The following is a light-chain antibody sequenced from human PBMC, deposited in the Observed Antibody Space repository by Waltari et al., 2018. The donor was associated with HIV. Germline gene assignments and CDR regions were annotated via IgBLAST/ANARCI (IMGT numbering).Light chain of an antibody. Sequence: YVLTQPPSVSVAPGGTATIPCGGDTSEKHSVNWYRQTPGQAPLMVVFSDYRRPSTIPARFSGSKSGNTATLTISGVEAGDEADYYCQVWDGSSDHVIFGGGTKLTVL. CDR2: SDY. V-gene: IGLV3-21*04. J-gene: IGLJ2*01. CDR1: TSEKHS. CDR3: QVWDGSSDHVI.